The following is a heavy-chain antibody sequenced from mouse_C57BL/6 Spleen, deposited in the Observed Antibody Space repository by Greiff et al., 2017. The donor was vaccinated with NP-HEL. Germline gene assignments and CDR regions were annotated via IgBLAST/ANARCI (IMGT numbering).Heavy chain of an antibody. D-gene: IGHD1-1*01. CDR3: TTNDGSSYQYWYVDV. CDR2: IDPENGDT. V-gene: IGHV14-4*01. Sequence: VQLQQSGAELVRPGASVKLSCTASGFNIKDDYMHWVKQRPEQGLEWIGWIDPENGDTEYASKFQGKATITADTSSNTAYLQLSSLTSEDTAVYYCTTNDGSSYQYWYVDVWGTGTTVTVSS. CDR1: GFNIKDDY. J-gene: IGHJ1*03.